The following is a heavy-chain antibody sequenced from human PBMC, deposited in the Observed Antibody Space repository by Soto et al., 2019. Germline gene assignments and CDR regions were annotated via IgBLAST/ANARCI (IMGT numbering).Heavy chain of an antibody. CDR2: ISYDGSNK. CDR3: AKGFIFGVVISNWFDP. CDR1: GFTFSSYG. V-gene: IGHV3-30*18. Sequence: GESLKISCAASGFTFSSYGMHWVRQAPGKGLEWVAVISYDGSNKYYADSVKGRFTISRDNSKNTLYLQMNSLRAEDTAVYYCAKGFIFGVVISNWFDPWGQGTLVTVSS. J-gene: IGHJ5*02. D-gene: IGHD3-3*02.